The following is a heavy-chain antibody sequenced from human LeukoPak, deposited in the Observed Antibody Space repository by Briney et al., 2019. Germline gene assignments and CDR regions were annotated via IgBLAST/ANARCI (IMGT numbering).Heavy chain of an antibody. CDR3: ARARVDYGGKREFDY. CDR1: GGTFSSYA. Sequence: APVKVSCKASGGTFSSYAISWVRQAPGQGLEWMGGIIPGFGTANYAQKFQGRVTLTTDESTSTASMELSSLRSEDTAVYYCARARVDYGGKREFDYWGQGTLVTVSS. V-gene: IGHV1-69*05. CDR2: IIPGFGTA. J-gene: IGHJ4*02. D-gene: IGHD4-23*01.